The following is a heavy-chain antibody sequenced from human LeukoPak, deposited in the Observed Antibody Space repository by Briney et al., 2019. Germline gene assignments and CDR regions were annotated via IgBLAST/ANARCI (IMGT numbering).Heavy chain of an antibody. J-gene: IGHJ4*02. CDR3: ARHITGTTWDFDY. Sequence: PSETLSLPCTVSGGSISSYYWSWIRQPPGKGLEWIGYIYYSGITNYNPSLKSRVTISVDTSKNQFSLKLRSVIAADTAVYYCARHITGTTWDFDYWGQGTLVTVSS. V-gene: IGHV4-59*08. CDR1: GGSISSYY. D-gene: IGHD1/OR15-1a*01. CDR2: IYYSGIT.